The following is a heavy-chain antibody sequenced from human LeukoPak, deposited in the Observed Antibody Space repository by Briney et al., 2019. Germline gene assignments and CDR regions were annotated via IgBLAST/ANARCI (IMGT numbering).Heavy chain of an antibody. Sequence: GGSLSLSCAASGFTFSSYWMNWVRQSPGKGLEWVANIKQDGSEKYYVDSVKGRFTISRDNAKNSLYLQMNSLRAEDTAVYYCVRALAAGSYWGRGALVTVSS. J-gene: IGHJ4*02. CDR2: IKQDGSEK. V-gene: IGHV3-7*01. D-gene: IGHD6-13*01. CDR1: GFTFSSYW. CDR3: VRALAAGSY.